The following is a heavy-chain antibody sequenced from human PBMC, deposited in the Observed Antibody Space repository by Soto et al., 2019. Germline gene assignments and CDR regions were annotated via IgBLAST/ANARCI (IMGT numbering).Heavy chain of an antibody. CDR3: AREVSFHWLDP. CDR1: GGSISSDY. J-gene: IGHJ5*02. D-gene: IGHD1-20*01. V-gene: IGHV4-4*07. CDR2: IYNTGSS. Sequence: QMQLQESGPGLVKPSETLSLTCAVSGGSISSDYWSWIRQPPGKGLEWIGRIYNTGSSSYNPSLRSRVSMSADTSKNQFSLKLTSVTAADTAVYYCAREVSFHWLDPWGQGTLVTVSS.